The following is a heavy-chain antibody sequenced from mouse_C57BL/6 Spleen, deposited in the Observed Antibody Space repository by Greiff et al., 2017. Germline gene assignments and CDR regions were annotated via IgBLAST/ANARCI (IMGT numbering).Heavy chain of an antibody. D-gene: IGHD2-5*01. V-gene: IGHV3-6*01. CDR3: ARGGYYSNYEGFAY. CDR2: ISYDGSN. J-gene: IGHJ3*01. CDR1: GYSITSGYY. Sequence: DVKLQESGPGLVKPSQSLSLTCSVTGYSITSGYYWNWIRQFPGNILEWMGYISYDGSNNYNPSLKNRISITRDTSKNQFFLKLNSVTTEDTATYYCARGGYYSNYEGFAYWGQGTLVTVSA.